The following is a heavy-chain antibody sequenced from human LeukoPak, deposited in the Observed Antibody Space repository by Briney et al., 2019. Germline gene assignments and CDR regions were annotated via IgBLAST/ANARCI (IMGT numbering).Heavy chain of an antibody. J-gene: IGHJ3*02. CDR3: ARDSSTDWIDAFDI. CDR1: GGSISSGGYY. Sequence: SETLSLTCTVSGGSISSGGYYWSWIRQPPGKGLEWIGYISYSGSTNYNPSLKSRVTISIDRSKKHFSLKLSSVTAADTAVYYCARDSSTDWIDAFDIWGQGTMVTVSS. V-gene: IGHV4-61*03. D-gene: IGHD6-19*01. CDR2: ISYSGST.